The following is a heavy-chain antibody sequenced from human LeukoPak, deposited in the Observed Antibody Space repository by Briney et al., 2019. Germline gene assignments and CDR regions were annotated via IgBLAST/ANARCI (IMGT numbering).Heavy chain of an antibody. J-gene: IGHJ4*02. V-gene: IGHV3-53*01. CDR2: LYSDGNT. Sequence: AGGSLRLSCAASGFTVITNDMTWVRQAPGKGLELVSVLYSDGNTKYADSVQGRFTISGDNSKNTLYLEMNSLSPDDTAVYYCARGVEPLAANTLAYWGQGTLVTVSS. CDR3: ARGVEPLAANTLAY. D-gene: IGHD1-14*01. CDR1: GFTVITND.